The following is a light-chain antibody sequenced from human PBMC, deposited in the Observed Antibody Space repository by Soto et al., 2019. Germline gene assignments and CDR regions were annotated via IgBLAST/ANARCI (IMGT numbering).Light chain of an antibody. Sequence: QSVLTQPRSVSGSPGQSVTVSCTGTSSDVGAYKSVSWYQQHPGKAPKVIIYDVTKRPSGVPDRFSGSKSGNTASLTITGLQAEDEADYYCYSYAGTYVFGTGTKVTVL. J-gene: IGLJ1*01. V-gene: IGLV2-11*01. CDR2: DVT. CDR3: YSYAGTYV. CDR1: SSDVGAYKS.